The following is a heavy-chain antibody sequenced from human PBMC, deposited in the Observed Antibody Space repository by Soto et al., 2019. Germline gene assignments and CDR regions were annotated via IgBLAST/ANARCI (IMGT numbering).Heavy chain of an antibody. CDR2: INWDSGSV. D-gene: IGHD1-7*01. V-gene: IGHV3-9*01. CDR3: VKAAGFRLGGTTAPYFFDF. J-gene: IGHJ4*02. CDR1: GFAFDDYA. Sequence: VQLEESGGGLVQPGRSLRLSCAASGFAFDDYAMHWVRQDPGKGLEWVSGINWDSGSVAYADSVKGRFTISRDNAKNSLHLQMDSLTHEDTALYYCVKAAGFRLGGTTAPYFFDFWGPGAQVTVSS.